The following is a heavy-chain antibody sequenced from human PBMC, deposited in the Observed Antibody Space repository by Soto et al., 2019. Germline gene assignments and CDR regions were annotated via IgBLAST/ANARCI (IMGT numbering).Heavy chain of an antibody. CDR1: GFTFSSYA. J-gene: IGHJ3*01. CDR3: AKDPVANRFFGGGGSNE. Sequence: GGSLRLSCAASGFTFSSYAMSWVRQAPGKGLEWVSAISGSGGSTYYADSVKGRFTISRDNSKNTLYLQMNSLRAEDTAIYYCAKDPVANRFFGGGGSNEWGQGTMVTVSS. V-gene: IGHV3-23*01. D-gene: IGHD2-15*01. CDR2: ISGSGGST.